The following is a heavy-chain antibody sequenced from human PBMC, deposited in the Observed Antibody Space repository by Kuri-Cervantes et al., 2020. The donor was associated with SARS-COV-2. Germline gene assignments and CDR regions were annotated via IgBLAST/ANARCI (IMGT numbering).Heavy chain of an antibody. D-gene: IGHD3-10*01. Sequence: ASVKVSCKASGYTFTTYDINWVRQATGQGLEWMGWMNPDSGNSGYAQNFQGRVTMTTDTSISTAYMELSSLRSEDTAVYYCARALPEGRFGELIYYFDYWGQGTLVTVSS. J-gene: IGHJ4*02. CDR3: ARALPEGRFGELIYYFDY. CDR1: GYTFTTYD. CDR2: MNPDSGNS. V-gene: IGHV1-8*02.